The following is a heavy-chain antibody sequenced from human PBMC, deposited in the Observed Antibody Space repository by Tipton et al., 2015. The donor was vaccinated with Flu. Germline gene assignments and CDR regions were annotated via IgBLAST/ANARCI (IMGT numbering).Heavy chain of an antibody. CDR1: GGSISNTMYY. Sequence: TLSLTCTVSGGSISNTMYYWGWIRQSPGRGLDWIGSIYHSGHAYYNPSLGSRVAISVDTSKNRFSLTLTSVTAADTAVYYCARGSWEVRFDPWGQGTLVTVSS. D-gene: IGHD1-26*01. CDR2: IYHSGHA. CDR3: ARGSWEVRFDP. J-gene: IGHJ5*02. V-gene: IGHV4-39*07.